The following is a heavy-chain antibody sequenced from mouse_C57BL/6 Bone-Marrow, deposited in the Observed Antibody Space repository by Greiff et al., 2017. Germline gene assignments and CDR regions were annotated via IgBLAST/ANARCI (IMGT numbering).Heavy chain of an antibody. J-gene: IGHJ3*01. D-gene: IGHD2-3*01. Sequence: QVQLQQPGAELVMPGASVKLSCKASGYTFTTYRMHWVKQRPGQGLEWIGDIDPSDSYTNYNQKFKGKSTLTVDKSSSTAYMQLSSLTSEDSAVYCCAADGYYGFAYWGQGTLVTVSA. CDR1: GYTFTTYR. V-gene: IGHV1-69*01. CDR2: IDPSDSYT. CDR3: AADGYYGFAY.